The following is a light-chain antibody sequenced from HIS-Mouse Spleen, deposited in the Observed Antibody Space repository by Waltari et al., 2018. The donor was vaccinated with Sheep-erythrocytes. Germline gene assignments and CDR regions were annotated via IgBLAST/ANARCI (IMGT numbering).Light chain of an antibody. Sequence: QSALTQPPSASGSPGQSVTIPCPGPSSDVGGYHYVSWYQQHPGKAPKLMIYEVSKRPSGVPDRFSGSKSGNTASLTVSGLQAEDEADYYCSSYAGSNNWVFGGGTKLTVL. V-gene: IGLV2-8*01. CDR1: SSDVGGYHY. J-gene: IGLJ3*02. CDR2: EVS. CDR3: SSYAGSNNWV.